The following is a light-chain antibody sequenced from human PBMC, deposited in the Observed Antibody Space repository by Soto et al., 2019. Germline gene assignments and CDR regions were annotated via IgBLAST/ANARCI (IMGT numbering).Light chain of an antibody. Sequence: DIQMTQSPSSLYESVGDRVTITCRASPTITRYLNWYQQKPGKAPKLLSYGASSLQSGVPSGFSGSASGTDFTLTSSSLQPEDFANDDCQQSYSTPGTFGQGTKVEVK. V-gene: IGKV1-39*01. CDR3: QQSYSTPGT. J-gene: IGKJ1*01. CDR1: PTITRY. CDR2: GAS.